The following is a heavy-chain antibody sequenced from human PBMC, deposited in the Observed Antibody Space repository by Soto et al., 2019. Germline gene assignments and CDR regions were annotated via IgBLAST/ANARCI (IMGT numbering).Heavy chain of an antibody. D-gene: IGHD1-26*01. V-gene: IGHV3-9*01. CDR2: ISWNSGSI. Sequence: GGSLHLSCSSTGLMLHDCAMHWVRQAPGKGLEWVSGISWNSGSIGYADSVKGRFTISRDNAKNSLYLQMNSLRAEDTALYYCAKGRWERNYYYGMDVCGQGTTVTVSS. J-gene: IGHJ6*02. CDR1: GLMLHDCA. CDR3: AKGRWERNYYYGMDV.